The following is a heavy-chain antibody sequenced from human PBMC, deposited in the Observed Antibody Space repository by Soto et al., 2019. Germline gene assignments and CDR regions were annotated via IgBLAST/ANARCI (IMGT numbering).Heavy chain of an antibody. J-gene: IGHJ4*02. D-gene: IGHD3-22*01. V-gene: IGHV1-46*01. CDR2: INPSGGST. CDR3: ARERDGYDSSGYIGYYFDY. Sequence: ASVKVSCKASGYTFTSYYMHWVRQAPGQGLEWMGIINPSGGSTSYAQKFQGRVTMTRDTSTSTVYMELSSLRSEDTAVYYCARERDGYDSSGYIGYYFDYWGQGTLVTVSS. CDR1: GYTFTSYY.